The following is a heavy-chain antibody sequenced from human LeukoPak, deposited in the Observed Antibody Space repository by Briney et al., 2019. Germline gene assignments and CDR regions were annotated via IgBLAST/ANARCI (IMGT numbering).Heavy chain of an antibody. CDR2: ISAYNGNT. J-gene: IGHJ4*02. CDR3: ARYFGGGRATNGFDY. V-gene: IGHV1-18*01. CDR1: GFTFTIYG. D-gene: IGHD2-8*01. Sequence: ASVKVSCKASGFTFTIYGISWVRQAPGQGLEWMGWISAYNGNTNYAQKLQGRVTMTTDTSTSTAYMELRSLRSDDTAVYYCARYFGGGRATNGFDYWGQGTLVTVSS.